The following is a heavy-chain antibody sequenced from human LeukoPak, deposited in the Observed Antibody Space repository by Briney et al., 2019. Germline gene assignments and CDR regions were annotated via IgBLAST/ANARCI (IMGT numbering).Heavy chain of an antibody. Sequence: ASVKVSCKASGYTFTGYYMHWVRQAPGQGLERMGWINPNSGGTNYAQKFQGRVTMTRDTPISTAYMELSRLRSDDTAVYYCARGSGQLLYFWGPPYNYYMDVWGKGTTVTVSS. J-gene: IGHJ6*03. CDR1: GYTFTGYY. CDR2: INPNSGGT. V-gene: IGHV1-2*02. CDR3: ARGSGQLLYFWGPPYNYYMDV. D-gene: IGHD2-2*02.